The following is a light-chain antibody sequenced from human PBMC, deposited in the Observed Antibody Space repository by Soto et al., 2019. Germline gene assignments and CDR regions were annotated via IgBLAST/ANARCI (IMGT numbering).Light chain of an antibody. Sequence: EGVLTQSPGTLSLSPGERATLSCRSSQSVSSSYLAWYQQKPGQAPRLLIYGASSRATGIPDRFSGSGSGTDCTLTISRLEPEDVAVYYCQQYGSSTWTLRQGTKVDIK. CDR1: QSVSSSY. J-gene: IGKJ1*01. V-gene: IGKV3-20*01. CDR2: GAS. CDR3: QQYGSSTWT.